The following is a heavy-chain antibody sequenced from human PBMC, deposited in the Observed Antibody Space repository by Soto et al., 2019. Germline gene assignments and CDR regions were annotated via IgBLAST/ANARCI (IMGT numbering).Heavy chain of an antibody. CDR1: GGSISSSSYY. Sequence: QLQLQESGPGLVKPSETLSLTCTVSGGSISSSSYYWGWIRQPPGKGLEWIGSIYYSGSTYYNPSLKSRGTISVDTSKNQFSLKLSSVTAADTAVYYCARHLGLSSGYYFFYDYYGMDVWGQGTTVTVSS. J-gene: IGHJ6*02. CDR3: ARHLGLSSGYYFFYDYYGMDV. D-gene: IGHD3-22*01. CDR2: IYYSGST. V-gene: IGHV4-39*01.